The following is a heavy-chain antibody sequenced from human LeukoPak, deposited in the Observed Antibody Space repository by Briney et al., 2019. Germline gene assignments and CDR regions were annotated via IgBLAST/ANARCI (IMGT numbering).Heavy chain of an antibody. CDR3: ARESAVKEFDY. CDR2: INGNGAST. J-gene: IGHJ4*02. CDR1: GFTFDDYG. D-gene: IGHD6-13*01. Sequence: GGSLRLSCAASGFTFDDYGMSWVRQAPGKGLEWVSGINGNGASTGYADSVKGRFTISRDNAKNSLYLQMNSLRAEDTSLYHCARESAVKEFDYWGQGTLVTVSS. V-gene: IGHV3-20*01.